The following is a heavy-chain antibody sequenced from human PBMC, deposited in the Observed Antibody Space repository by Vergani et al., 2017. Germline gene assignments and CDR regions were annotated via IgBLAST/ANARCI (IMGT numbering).Heavy chain of an antibody. CDR3: ARVWDYGGRGLGFDY. CDR2: IKSDGSIT. D-gene: IGHD4-23*01. J-gene: IGHJ4*02. CDR1: GFSFSGYW. Sequence: EVQLVESGGGLIHPGGSLRLSCEGSGFSFSGYWMHWVRQSPEKGLVWVSRIKSDGSITNYADSVKGRFTISRDNAKNSLYLQMNSLRAEDTAVYYCARVWDYGGRGLGFDYWGQGTLVTVSS. V-gene: IGHV3-74*01.